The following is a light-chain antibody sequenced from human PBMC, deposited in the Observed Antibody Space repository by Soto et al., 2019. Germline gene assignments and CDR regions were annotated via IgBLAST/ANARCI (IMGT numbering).Light chain of an antibody. CDR1: QSISRY. Sequence: DIQMTQSPSSLSASVRDRVTITCRASQSISRYLNWYQQKPGKAPKLLIYAASSLQSGVPSRFSGSGSGTDFPLTVSSLQPEDFATYFFQQSYSTPRRFGQGTKVEVK. J-gene: IGKJ1*01. CDR2: AAS. CDR3: QQSYSTPRR. V-gene: IGKV1-39*01.